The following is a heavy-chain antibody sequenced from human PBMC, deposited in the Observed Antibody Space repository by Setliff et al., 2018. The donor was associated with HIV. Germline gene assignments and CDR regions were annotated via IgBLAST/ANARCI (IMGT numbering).Heavy chain of an antibody. CDR2: ISSSGSTI. Sequence: GGSLRLSCTASEFTFSNYWMNWVRQGPGRGLEWVSYISSSGSTIFYADSVKGRFTISRDNAKNSLYLQMNSLRAEDTAFYYCARGWFDSWGQGTLVTVSS. CDR3: ARGWFDS. J-gene: IGHJ5*01. CDR1: EFTFSNYW. V-gene: IGHV3-48*01.